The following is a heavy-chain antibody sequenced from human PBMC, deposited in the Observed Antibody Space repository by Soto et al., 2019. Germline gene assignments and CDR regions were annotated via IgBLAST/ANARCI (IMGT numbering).Heavy chain of an antibody. CDR1: GGSISSGDYY. Sequence: QVQLQESGPGLVKPSQTLSLTCSVSGGSISSGDYYWSWIRQPPGKGLEWIGYIYYSGSTYYNPSLKSRVTISVDTSKNQFSLKLSSVTAADTAVYYCVRVLGWGSSSLFEVGMDVWGQGTTVTVSS. V-gene: IGHV4-30-4*01. J-gene: IGHJ6*02. CDR3: VRVLGWGSSSLFEVGMDV. D-gene: IGHD2-21*01. CDR2: IYYSGST.